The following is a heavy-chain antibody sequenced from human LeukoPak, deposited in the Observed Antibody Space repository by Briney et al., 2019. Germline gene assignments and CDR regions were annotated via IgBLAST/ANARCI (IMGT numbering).Heavy chain of an antibody. CDR2: IKQDGSEK. CDR3: ARDDYGDYSDY. D-gene: IGHD4-17*01. J-gene: IGHJ4*02. Sequence: PGGSLRLSCAASGFTFSSYWMSWVRQAPGKGLEWAANIKQDGSEKYYVDSVKGRFTISRDNAKNSLYLQMNSLRAEDTAVYYCARDDYGDYSDYWGQGTLVTVSS. V-gene: IGHV3-7*01. CDR1: GFTFSSYW.